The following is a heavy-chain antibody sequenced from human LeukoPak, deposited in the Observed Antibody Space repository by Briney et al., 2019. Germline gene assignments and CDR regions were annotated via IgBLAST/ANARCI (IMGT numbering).Heavy chain of an antibody. CDR2: ISGSGGST. Sequence: GGSLRLSCAASGFTFSSYAMSWVRQAPGKGLEWVSTISGSGGSTYYADSVKGRFTISRDNSKNTLYLQMNSLRAEDTAVYYCAVRYCSSTSCIDYWGQGTLVTVSS. D-gene: IGHD2-2*01. V-gene: IGHV3-23*01. CDR3: AVRYCSSTSCIDY. CDR1: GFTFSSYA. J-gene: IGHJ4*02.